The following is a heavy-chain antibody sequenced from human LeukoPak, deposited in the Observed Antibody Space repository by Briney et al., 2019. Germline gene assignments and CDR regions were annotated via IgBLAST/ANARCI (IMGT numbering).Heavy chain of an antibody. CDR3: ARPAYCGGDCYDHNWFDP. V-gene: IGHV4-59*01. J-gene: IGHJ5*02. CDR1: GGSISSYY. CDR2: IYYSGST. D-gene: IGHD2-21*02. Sequence: PSETLSLTCTVSGGSISSYYWSWIRQPPGKGLEWIGYIYYSGSTNHNPSLKSRVTISVDTSKNQFSLKLSSVTAADTAVYYCARPAYCGGDCYDHNWFDPWGQGTLVTVSS.